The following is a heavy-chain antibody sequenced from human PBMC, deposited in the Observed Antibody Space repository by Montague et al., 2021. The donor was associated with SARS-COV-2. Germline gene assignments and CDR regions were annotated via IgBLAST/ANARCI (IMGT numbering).Heavy chain of an antibody. CDR1: GDSTSCPNCD. D-gene: IGHD4-17*01. CDR3: ARHRNYGDHSLDNWFHP. Sequence: SETLSLTCTVAGDSTSCPNCDWGWIRQPPGKGLDWIGTIYNSGTTXYNPSVESRLTTSIDTSKNQFSLKLSSVTAADTAVYYCARHRNYGDHSLDNWFHPWGQGTLVTVSS. V-gene: IGHV4-39*01. CDR2: IYNSGTT. J-gene: IGHJ5*02.